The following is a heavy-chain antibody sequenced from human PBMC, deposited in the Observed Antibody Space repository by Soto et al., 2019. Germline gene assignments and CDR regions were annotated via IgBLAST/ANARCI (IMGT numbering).Heavy chain of an antibody. Sequence: SVKVSCKASGGTFSSYAISWVRQAPGQGLEWMGGIIPIFGTANYAQKFQGRVTITADESTSTAYMELSSLRSEDTAVYYCARPLPYYAPAPHAFDIWGQGTMVTVSS. CDR1: GGTFSSYA. V-gene: IGHV1-69*13. D-gene: IGHD3-10*01. CDR3: ARPLPYYAPAPHAFDI. CDR2: IIPIFGTA. J-gene: IGHJ3*02.